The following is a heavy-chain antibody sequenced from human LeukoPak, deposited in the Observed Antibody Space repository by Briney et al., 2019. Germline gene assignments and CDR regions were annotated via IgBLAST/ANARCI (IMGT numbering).Heavy chain of an antibody. CDR2: ISAYNGNT. CDR1: GYTFTSYG. J-gene: IGHJ1*01. D-gene: IGHD3-22*01. V-gene: IGHV1-18*01. Sequence: ASVKVSCKASGYTFTSYGINWVRQAPGQGLEWMGWISAYNGNTNYAQKFQGRVTMTRDTSISTAYMELSRLRSDDTAVYYCARAGWYYYDSSGNELFQHWGQGTLVTVSS. CDR3: ARAGWYYYDSSGNELFQH.